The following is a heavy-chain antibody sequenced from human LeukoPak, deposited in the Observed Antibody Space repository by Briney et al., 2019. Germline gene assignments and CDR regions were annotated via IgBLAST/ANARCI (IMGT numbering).Heavy chain of an antibody. CDR3: AKDWQGGYAPYFDY. CDR1: GFTVSSNY. J-gene: IGHJ4*02. Sequence: GGSLRLSCAASGFTVSSNYMSWVRQAPGKGLEWVSVIYSGGSTYYADSVKGRFTISRDNSKNTLYLQMNSLRAEDTAVYYCAKDWQGGYAPYFDYWGQGTLVTVSS. CDR2: IYSGGST. V-gene: IGHV3-53*05. D-gene: IGHD2-2*01.